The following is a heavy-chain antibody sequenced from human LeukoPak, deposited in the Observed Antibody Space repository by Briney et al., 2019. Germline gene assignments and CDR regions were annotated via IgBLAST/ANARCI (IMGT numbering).Heavy chain of an antibody. V-gene: IGHV3-53*01. Sequence: GGSLRLSCVASGFTVSSNYMSWVRQAPGKGLEWVSVIYSGGSTYYADSVKGRFTISRDNSKNTLYLQMNSLRAEDTAVYYCASGSGSYRTPDYYMDVWGTGTTVTVSS. D-gene: IGHD3-10*01. CDR2: IYSGGST. CDR1: GFTVSSNY. CDR3: ASGSGSYRTPDYYMDV. J-gene: IGHJ6*03.